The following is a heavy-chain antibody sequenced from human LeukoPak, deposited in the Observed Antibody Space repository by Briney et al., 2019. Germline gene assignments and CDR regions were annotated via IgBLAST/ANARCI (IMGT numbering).Heavy chain of an antibody. D-gene: IGHD3-22*01. J-gene: IGHJ4*02. Sequence: SETLSLTCTVSGGSISSSSYYWGWIRQPPGKGLEWIGTIYYSGSTYSNPSLKSRVTISVDTSKNQFYLKLSSVAAADTAVYYWAGYRSGYADYWGQGSLVTDSS. CDR3: AGYRSGYADY. V-gene: IGHV4-39*01. CDR1: GGSISSSSYY. CDR2: IYYSGST.